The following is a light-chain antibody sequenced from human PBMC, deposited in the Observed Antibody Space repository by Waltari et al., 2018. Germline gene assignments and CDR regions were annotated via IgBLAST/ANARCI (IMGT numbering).Light chain of an antibody. J-gene: IGKJ1*01. CDR1: QSVGRT. V-gene: IGKV3-20*01. Sequence: EIVLTQSPASLSLSPGDRATLSCRASQSVGRTLAWYQQRPGQAPRLLIYDASSRATGIPDRFSCSGSGTDFSLTIIRLEPEDFAVYYCQKYGTRPATFGQGTKVEVK. CDR3: QKYGTRPAT. CDR2: DAS.